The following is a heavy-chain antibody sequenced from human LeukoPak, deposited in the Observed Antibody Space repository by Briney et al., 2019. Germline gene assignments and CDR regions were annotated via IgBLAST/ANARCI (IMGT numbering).Heavy chain of an antibody. D-gene: IGHD4-11*01. Sequence: PSETLSLSCSVSGGSLRSDRHNWAWVRQSADKGLEHIGSVDQTGSPYYNPPLKSRVTISVDTSNKQFSLNLTSVTAADTAVYYCARDRTPNWSAYSNPTFHYWGQGTLVTVSS. CDR1: GGSLRSDRHN. J-gene: IGHJ4*02. V-gene: IGHV4-39*07. CDR3: ARDRTPNWSAYSNPTFHY. CDR2: VDQTGSP.